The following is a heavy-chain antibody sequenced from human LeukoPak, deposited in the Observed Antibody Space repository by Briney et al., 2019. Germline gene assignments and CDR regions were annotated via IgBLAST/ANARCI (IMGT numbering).Heavy chain of an antibody. CDR1: GYTFTGYY. D-gene: IGHD6-13*01. J-gene: IGHJ4*02. CDR3: ARASIAAADPVDY. Sequence: GASVKVSCKASGYTFTGYYMHWVRQAPGQGLEWMGWINPNSGGTNYAQKFQGRVTMTRDTSISTAYMELSRLRSDDAAVYYCARASIAAADPVDYWGQGTLVTVSS. CDR2: INPNSGGT. V-gene: IGHV1-2*02.